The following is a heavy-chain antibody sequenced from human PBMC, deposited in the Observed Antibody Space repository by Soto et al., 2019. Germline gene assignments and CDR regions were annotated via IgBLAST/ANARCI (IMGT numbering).Heavy chain of an antibody. D-gene: IGHD3-22*01. CDR3: ARDQDYYDSSGYYYSYYGMDV. CDR2: ISSSGSTI. Sequence: NPGGSLRLSCAASGFTFSDYYMSWIRQAPGKGLEWVSYISSSGSTIYYADSVKGRFTISRDNAKNSLYLQMNSLRAEDTAVYYCARDQDYYDSSGYYYSYYGMDVWGQGTTVTVSS. CDR1: GFTFSDYY. V-gene: IGHV3-11*01. J-gene: IGHJ6*02.